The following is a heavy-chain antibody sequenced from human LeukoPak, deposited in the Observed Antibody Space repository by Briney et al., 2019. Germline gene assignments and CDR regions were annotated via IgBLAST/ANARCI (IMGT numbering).Heavy chain of an antibody. V-gene: IGHV1-18*01. J-gene: IGHJ4*02. CDR2: ISPYDGNT. D-gene: IGHD6-19*01. CDR1: GYDFTSVG. Sequence: ASVKVSCKASGYDFTSVGITWVRRAPGQGLEWMGWISPYDGNTRYAQKFQGRVAMTTDTSTTTAYMELRGLRFNDTAVYYCARAGPGSGWYFDYWGQGTLVSVSS. CDR3: ARAGPGSGWYFDY.